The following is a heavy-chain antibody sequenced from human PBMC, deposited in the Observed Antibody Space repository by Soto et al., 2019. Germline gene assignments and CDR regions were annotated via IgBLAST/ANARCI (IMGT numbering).Heavy chain of an antibody. D-gene: IGHD3-22*01. CDR2: IYYSGST. J-gene: IGHJ5*02. V-gene: IGHV4-59*08. CDR3: ARSSYYYDSSGYFFSWFDP. Sequence: PSETLSLTCTVSGGSISSYYWSWIRQPPGKGLEWIGYIYYSGSTNYNPSLKSRVTISVDTSKNQFSLKLSSVTAADTAVYFCARSSYYYDSSGYFFSWFDPWGQGTLVTVPQ. CDR1: GGSISSYY.